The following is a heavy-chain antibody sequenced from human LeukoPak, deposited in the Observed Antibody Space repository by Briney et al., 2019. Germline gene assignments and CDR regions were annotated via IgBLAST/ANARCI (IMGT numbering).Heavy chain of an antibody. CDR2: IYHSGST. J-gene: IGHJ3*02. CDR3: AKCRRMVDAFDI. CDR1: GYSISSGYY. D-gene: IGHD3-10*01. Sequence: PSETLSLTCTVSGYSISSGYYWGWIRQPPGKGLEWIGSIYHSGSTYYNPSLKSRVTISVDTSENQFSLKLSSVTAADTAVYYCAKCRRMVDAFDIWGQGTMVTVSS. V-gene: IGHV4-38-2*02.